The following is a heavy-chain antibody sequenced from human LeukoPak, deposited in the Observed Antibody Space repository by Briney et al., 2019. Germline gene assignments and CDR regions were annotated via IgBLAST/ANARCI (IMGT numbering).Heavy chain of an antibody. CDR3: ARPVCTTTTCYGYYFDY. Sequence: GESLKISCKGSGYSFISYWIGWVRQMPGKGLEWTGIIYPGDSDTRYGPSFQGQVTISADKSISTAYLQWNSLKASDTAMYYCARPVCTTTTCYGYYFDYWGQGTLVTVSS. CDR2: IYPGDSDT. D-gene: IGHD2-2*01. J-gene: IGHJ4*02. CDR1: GYSFISYW. V-gene: IGHV5-51*01.